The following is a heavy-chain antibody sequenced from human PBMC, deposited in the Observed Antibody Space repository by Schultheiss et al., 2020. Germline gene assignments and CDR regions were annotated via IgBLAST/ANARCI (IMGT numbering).Heavy chain of an antibody. V-gene: IGHV4-34*01. Sequence: SETLSLTCAVSGGSISSGGYYWSWIRQPPGKGLEWIGEINHSGSTNYNPSLKSRVTISVDTSKNQFSLKLSSVTAADTAVYYCARGGTVAARPRAEYFQHWGQGTLVTVSS. CDR1: GGSISSGGYY. CDR2: INHSGST. J-gene: IGHJ1*01. CDR3: ARGGTVAARPRAEYFQH. D-gene: IGHD6-6*01.